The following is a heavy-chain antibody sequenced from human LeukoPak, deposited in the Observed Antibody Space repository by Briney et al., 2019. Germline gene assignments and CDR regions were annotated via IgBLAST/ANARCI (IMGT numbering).Heavy chain of an antibody. V-gene: IGHV4-59*01. Sequence: PSETLSLTCTVSGGSISSYYWSWIRQPPGKGLEWIGYIYYSGSTNYNPSLKSRVTISVDTSKNQFSLKLSSVTAADTAVYYCASSDYDILTGYYSFDYWGQGTLVTVSS. CDR1: GGSISSYY. CDR3: ASSDYDILTGYYSFDY. D-gene: IGHD3-9*01. J-gene: IGHJ4*02. CDR2: IYYSGST.